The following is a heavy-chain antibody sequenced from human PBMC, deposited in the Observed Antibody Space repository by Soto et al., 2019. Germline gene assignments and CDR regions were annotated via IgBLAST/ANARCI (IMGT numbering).Heavy chain of an antibody. D-gene: IGHD2-15*01. CDR1: GRTFSSYS. J-gene: IGHJ4*02. CDR3: AREHGGGGGLDY. V-gene: IGHV1-46*01. Sequence: SVKALCEASGRTFSSYSIRWVRQAPGQGLEWMGIINPSGGSTSYAQKFQGRVTMTRDTSTSTVYMELSSLRSEDTAVYYCAREHGGGGGLDYWGQGTLVSVSS. CDR2: INPSGGST.